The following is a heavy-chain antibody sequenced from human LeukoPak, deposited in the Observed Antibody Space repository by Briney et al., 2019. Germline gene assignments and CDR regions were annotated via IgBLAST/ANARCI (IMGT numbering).Heavy chain of an antibody. Sequence: GGSLRLSCAASGFTFSNYAMSWVRQAPGRGLEWISAISTDGGNTYYADSVKGRFPISRDKSKNTAHLQMNSLRAEDTAVYHCARQLGYCSDGSCYFDFWGQGTLVTVSS. J-gene: IGHJ4*02. V-gene: IGHV3-23*01. CDR1: GFTFSNYA. CDR3: ARQLGYCSDGSCYFDF. D-gene: IGHD2-15*01. CDR2: ISTDGGNT.